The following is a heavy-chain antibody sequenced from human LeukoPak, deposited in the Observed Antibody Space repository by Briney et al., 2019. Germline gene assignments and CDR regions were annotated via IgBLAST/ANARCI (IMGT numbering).Heavy chain of an antibody. J-gene: IGHJ4*02. Sequence: SETLSLTCAAYGGSFSGYYWTWIRQPPGKGLEWIGEINHIGSTKYNPSLKSRLTLSVDTSKNQFSLNLNSVTAADSAVYYCARQRSRRWGIDYWGQGTLVTVSS. CDR2: INHIGST. V-gene: IGHV4-34*01. CDR3: ARQRSRRWGIDY. CDR1: GGSFSGYY. D-gene: IGHD6-13*01.